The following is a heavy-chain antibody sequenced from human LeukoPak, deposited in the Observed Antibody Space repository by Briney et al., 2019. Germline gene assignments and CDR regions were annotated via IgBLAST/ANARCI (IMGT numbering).Heavy chain of an antibody. J-gene: IGHJ4*02. D-gene: IGHD6-6*01. Sequence: GGSLRLSCVASGFTFSSYAMNWVRQAPGKGLEWVSGIGGSGATTYYADSVKGRFTISRSNTKNTLYLQMNSLRADDTAVYYCAKDAAYSSSSNFDYWGQGTLVTVSS. CDR3: AKDAAYSSSSNFDY. V-gene: IGHV3-23*01. CDR1: GFTFSSYA. CDR2: IGGSGATT.